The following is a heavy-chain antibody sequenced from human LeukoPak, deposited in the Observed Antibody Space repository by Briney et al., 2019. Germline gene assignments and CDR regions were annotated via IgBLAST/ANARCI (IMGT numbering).Heavy chain of an antibody. J-gene: IGHJ4*02. CDR1: GFTFSSYA. D-gene: IGHD6-13*01. CDR3: AKDAVVSSWYSYYFDY. Sequence: GGSLRLSCAASGFTFSSYAMSWVRQASGKGLEWVSAISGSGGSTYYADSVKGRFTISRDNSKNTLYLQMNSLRAEDTAVYYCAKDAVVSSWYSYYFDYWGQGTLVTVSS. V-gene: IGHV3-23*01. CDR2: ISGSGGST.